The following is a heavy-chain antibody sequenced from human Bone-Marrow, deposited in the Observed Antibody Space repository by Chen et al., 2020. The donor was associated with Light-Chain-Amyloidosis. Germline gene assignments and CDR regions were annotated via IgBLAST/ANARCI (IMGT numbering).Heavy chain of an antibody. CDR2: IFYSGST. Sequence: QVHLQESGPGLVKPSETLSLTCSVSGGSIINYFWSWMRQPPGKGLEWIGCIFYSGSTNYNSSLKSRVTISVDTSKNQLSLKLNSVTAADTAVHYCARSPAGYYGSGSYYYFDFWGQGTLVTVSS. CDR3: ARSPAGYYGSGSYYYFDF. D-gene: IGHD3-10*01. V-gene: IGHV4-59*01. CDR1: GGSIINYF. J-gene: IGHJ4*02.